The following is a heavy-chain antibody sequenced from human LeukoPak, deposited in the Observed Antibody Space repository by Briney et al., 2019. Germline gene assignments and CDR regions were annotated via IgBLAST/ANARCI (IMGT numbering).Heavy chain of an antibody. CDR1: GLTVSSNY. CDR3: ARVPYDSSGYGVFDY. J-gene: IGHJ4*02. V-gene: IGHV3-66*01. CDR2: INSGGAT. D-gene: IGHD3-22*01. Sequence: GGSLRLSCAASGLTVSSNYMSRVRQAPGNGLEWVSVINSGGATYYADSVKGRFTISRDNSKNTLYLQMNSLRLEDTAVYYCARVPYDSSGYGVFDYWGQGTLVTVSS.